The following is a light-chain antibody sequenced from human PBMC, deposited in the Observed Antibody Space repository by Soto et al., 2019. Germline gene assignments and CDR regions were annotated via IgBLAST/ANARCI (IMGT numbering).Light chain of an antibody. J-gene: IGLJ3*02. CDR3: CSYENAATLVV. CDR2: EGS. Sequence: QSALTQPASVSGSPGQSITISCTGTSSDVGSYNLVSWYQQHPGKAPKLMIYEGSKRPSGVSNRFSGSKSGNTASLTISGLQAEDEADYYCCSYENAATLVVFGGGTKLTVL. V-gene: IGLV2-23*01. CDR1: SSDVGSYNL.